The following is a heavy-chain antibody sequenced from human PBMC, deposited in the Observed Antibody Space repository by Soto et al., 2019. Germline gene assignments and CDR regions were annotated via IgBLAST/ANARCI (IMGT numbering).Heavy chain of an antibody. CDR1: GGSITSYR. Sequence: SETLSLTCKVSGGSITSYRWSWIRQSAGKGLEWIGRINTSGNTHYNPSLKSRVTVSIDTSQNQFFLTVTSVTDADTAVYYCASVTFGGVVLAHWGQGTLVTVSS. J-gene: IGHJ4*02. CDR3: ASVTFGGVVLAH. D-gene: IGHD3-16*01. CDR2: INTSGNT. V-gene: IGHV4-4*07.